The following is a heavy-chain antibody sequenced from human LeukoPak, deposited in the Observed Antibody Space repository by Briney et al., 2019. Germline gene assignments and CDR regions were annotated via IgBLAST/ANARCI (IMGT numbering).Heavy chain of an antibody. Sequence: GGSLRLSCAASGFTVSSNYMSWVRQAPGKGLEWVSVIYSGGSTYYADSVKGRFTISRDNSKNTLYLQMNSLKAEDTAVYYCAREADYGDYTPFDYWGQGTLVTVSS. CDR1: GFTVSSNY. V-gene: IGHV3-66*01. J-gene: IGHJ4*02. CDR3: AREADYGDYTPFDY. CDR2: IYSGGST. D-gene: IGHD4-17*01.